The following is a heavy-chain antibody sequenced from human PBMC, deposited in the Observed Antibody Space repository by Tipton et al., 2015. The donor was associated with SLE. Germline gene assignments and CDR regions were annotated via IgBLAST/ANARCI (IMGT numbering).Heavy chain of an antibody. CDR2: IWYDGSNK. V-gene: IGHV3-30*02. CDR1: GFTFSSYG. D-gene: IGHD4-23*01. CDR3: AKGYYGGCRDAFDI. J-gene: IGHJ3*02. Sequence: SLRLSCAASGFTFSSYGMHWVRQAPGKGLEWVALIWYDGSNKYYADSVKGRFTISRDNAKNSLYLQMNSLRAEDTALYYCAKGYYGGCRDAFDIWGHGTMVTVSS.